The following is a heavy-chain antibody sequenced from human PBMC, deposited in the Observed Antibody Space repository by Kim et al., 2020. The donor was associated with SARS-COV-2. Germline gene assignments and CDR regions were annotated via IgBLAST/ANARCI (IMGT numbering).Heavy chain of an antibody. V-gene: IGHV3-23*01. J-gene: IGHJ1*01. CDR1: GFTFSSYA. CDR3: AKVLYYYDSSGYYS. Sequence: GGSLRLSCAASGFTFSSYAMSWVRQAPGKGLEWVSTVTGSGDNTYYADSVKGRFTISRDNSKNTLYLQMNSLRAEDTAVYYCAKVLYYYDSSGYYSWGQG. CDR2: VTGSGDNT. D-gene: IGHD3-22*01.